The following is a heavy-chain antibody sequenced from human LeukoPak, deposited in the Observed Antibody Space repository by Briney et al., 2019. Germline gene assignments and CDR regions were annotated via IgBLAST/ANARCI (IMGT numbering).Heavy chain of an antibody. J-gene: IGHJ4*02. V-gene: IGHV2-70*01. D-gene: IGHD6-19*01. CDR1: GFSLNTSGMC. CDR3: ARTSLPYSSGPPYYFDY. CDR2: IDWDDDK. Sequence: SGPTLVNPTQTLTLTCTFSGFSLNTSGMCVSWIRQPPGKALEWLALIDWDDDKYYSTSLKTRLTISKDTSKNQVVLAMTNMDPVDTATYYCARTSLPYSSGPPYYFDYWGQGTLVTVSS.